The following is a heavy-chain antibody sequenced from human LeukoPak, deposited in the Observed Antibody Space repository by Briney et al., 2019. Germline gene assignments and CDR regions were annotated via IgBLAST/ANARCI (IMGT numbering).Heavy chain of an antibody. CDR1: GFTFRSYG. V-gene: IGHV3-30*18. Sequence: GGSLRLSCAASGFTFRSYGMYWVRQAPGKGLEWVAVISYDGSNKYYADSVKGRFTISRDNSKNTLYLQMNSLRAEDTAVYYCAKGYDEDAFDIWGQGTMVTVSS. CDR3: AKGYDEDAFDI. CDR2: ISYDGSNK. D-gene: IGHD3-22*01. J-gene: IGHJ3*02.